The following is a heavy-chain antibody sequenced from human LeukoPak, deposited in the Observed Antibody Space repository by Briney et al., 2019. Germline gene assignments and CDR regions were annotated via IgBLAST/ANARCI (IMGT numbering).Heavy chain of an antibody. V-gene: IGHV3-48*04. CDR2: ISSSSSTI. J-gene: IGHJ4*02. CDR1: GFTFSSYS. D-gene: IGHD3-10*01. CDR3: ATVRLLWFGELSAFDY. Sequence: GGSLRLSCAASGFTFSSYSMNWVRQAPGKGLEWVSYISSSSSTIYYADSVKGRFTISRDNAKNSLYLQMNSLRAEDTAVYYCATVRLLWFGELSAFDYWGQGTLVTVSS.